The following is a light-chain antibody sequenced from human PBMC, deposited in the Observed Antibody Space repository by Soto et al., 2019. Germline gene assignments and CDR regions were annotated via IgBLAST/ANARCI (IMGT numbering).Light chain of an antibody. CDR1: SSNIGSNT. CDR2: ANN. CDR3: AAWDDSLNGYV. J-gene: IGLJ1*01. Sequence: QSVLTQPASASGTPGQRVTISYSGSSSNIGSNTVNWYQQLPGTAPKLLIHANNQRPSGVPDRFSGSKSGTSASLAISWLQSEEADYYCAAWDDSLNGYVFGTGTKVTVL. V-gene: IGLV1-44*01.